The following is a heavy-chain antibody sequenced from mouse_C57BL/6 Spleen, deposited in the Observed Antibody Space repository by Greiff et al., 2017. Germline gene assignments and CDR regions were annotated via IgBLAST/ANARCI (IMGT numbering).Heavy chain of an antibody. D-gene: IGHD1-1*01. V-gene: IGHV1-69*01. Sequence: QVHVKQPGAELVMPGASVKLSCKASGYTFTSYWMHWVKQRPGQGLEWIGEIDPSDSYTNYNQKFKGKSTLTVDKSSSTAYMQLSSLTSEDSAVYYCARPFITTGAFAYWGQGTLVTVSA. J-gene: IGHJ3*01. CDR3: ARPFITTGAFAY. CDR2: IDPSDSYT. CDR1: GYTFTSYW.